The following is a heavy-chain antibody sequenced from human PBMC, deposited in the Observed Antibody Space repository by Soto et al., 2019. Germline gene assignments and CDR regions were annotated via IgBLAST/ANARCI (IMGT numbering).Heavy chain of an antibody. D-gene: IGHD6-19*01. CDR3: ARAGYSSGWFFEDY. CDR2: INHSGST. CDR1: GGSFSGYY. J-gene: IGHJ4*02. Sequence: QVQLQQWGAGLLKPSETLSLTCAVYGGSFSGYYWSWIRQPPGKGLEWIGEINHSGSTNYNPSLKSRVTISVDTSQNQFSLKLSSVTAADTAVYYCARAGYSSGWFFEDYWGQGTLVTVSS. V-gene: IGHV4-34*01.